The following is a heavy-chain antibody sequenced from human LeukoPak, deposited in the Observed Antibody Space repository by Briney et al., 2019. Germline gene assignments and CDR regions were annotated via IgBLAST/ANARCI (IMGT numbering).Heavy chain of an antibody. CDR1: GYTFTGYY. CDR3: ASLGRYCSGGRCYLYFDY. D-gene: IGHD2-15*01. CDR2: ISPNSGGT. J-gene: IGHJ4*02. Sequence: ASVKVSCKASGYTFTGYYMHLVRQAPGQGLEWMGRISPNSGGTNYAQKFQGRVTMTRGTSISTAYMELSRLRYGDTAVYYCASLGRYCSGGRCYLYFDYWGQGTLVTVSS. V-gene: IGHV1-2*06.